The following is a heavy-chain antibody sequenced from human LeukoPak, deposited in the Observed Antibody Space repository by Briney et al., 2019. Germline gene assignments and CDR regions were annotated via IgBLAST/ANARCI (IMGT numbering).Heavy chain of an antibody. D-gene: IGHD1-14*01. Sequence: SETLSLTCTVSGGSISSGSYYWSWIRQPAGKGLEWIGRIYTSGSTNYNPSLKSRVTISVDTSKNQFSLKLSSVTAADTAVYYCARENPPPKSAYDYWGQGTLVTVSS. CDR1: GGSISSGSYY. CDR2: IYTSGST. J-gene: IGHJ4*02. CDR3: ARENPPPKSAYDY. V-gene: IGHV4-61*02.